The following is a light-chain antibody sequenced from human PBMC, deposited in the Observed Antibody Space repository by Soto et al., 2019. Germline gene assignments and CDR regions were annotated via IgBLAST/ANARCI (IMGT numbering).Light chain of an antibody. CDR1: QAISNS. CDR2: AAS. V-gene: IGKV1-16*02. CDR3: QQYNSYPYT. J-gene: IGKJ2*01. Sequence: DIQMTQSPSSLSASVGDRVTITCRASQAISNSLAWLQQKPGKAPKSLMYAASRLQSGVPAKFSGSGSGTDFTLTINSLQPEDFAIYYSQQYNSYPYTFGQGTKVDIK.